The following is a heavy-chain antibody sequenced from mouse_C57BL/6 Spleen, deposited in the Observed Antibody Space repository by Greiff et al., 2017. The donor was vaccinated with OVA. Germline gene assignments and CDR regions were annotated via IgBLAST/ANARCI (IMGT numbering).Heavy chain of an antibody. CDR3: ARWALRYYAIDY. D-gene: IGHD2-12*01. CDR2: INPNNGGT. Sequence: EVQLVESGPELVKPGASVKIPCKASGYTFTDYNMDWVKQSHGKSLEWIGDINPNNGGTIYNQKFKGKATLTVDNSSSTAYMELRSLTSQDTAVSYCARWALRYYAIDYWGQGTSVTVSS. V-gene: IGHV1-18*01. CDR1: GYTFTDYN. J-gene: IGHJ4*01.